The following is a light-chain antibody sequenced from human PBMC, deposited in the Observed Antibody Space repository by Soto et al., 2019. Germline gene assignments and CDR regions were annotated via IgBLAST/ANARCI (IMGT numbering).Light chain of an antibody. CDR3: QTWGSGIQV. V-gene: IGLV4-69*01. Sequence: QLVLTQSPSVSASLGASVKLICTLTSGHSSFAVTWHQQQPEMGPRFLIKLNSDGTYTKPEGIPDRFSGSSSGAERYLTIASLHSEDEADYYCQTWGSGIQVFGGGTQLTVL. CDR2: LNSDGTY. J-gene: IGLJ2*01. CDR1: SGHSSFA.